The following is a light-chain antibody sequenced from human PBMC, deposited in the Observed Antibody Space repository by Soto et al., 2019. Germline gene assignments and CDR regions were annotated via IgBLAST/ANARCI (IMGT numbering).Light chain of an antibody. CDR1: SSGVGGYNY. Sequence: QSALTQPASVSGPPGQSMTISCTGTSSGVGGYNYVSWYQQYPGKAPKLMIYEVSNRPSGVSNRFSGSKSGNTASLTISGLQAEDEADYYCSSYTSSNTYVFGTGTKLTVL. V-gene: IGLV2-14*01. J-gene: IGLJ1*01. CDR3: SSYTSSNTYV. CDR2: EVS.